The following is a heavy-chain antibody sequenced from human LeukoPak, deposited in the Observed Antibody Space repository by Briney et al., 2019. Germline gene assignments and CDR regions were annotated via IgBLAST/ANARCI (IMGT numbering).Heavy chain of an antibody. CDR2: INSDGSST. CDR3: ARDRQAYSGYDSPIDY. Sequence: GGSLRLSCAASGFTFSSYWMHWVRQAPGKGLVWVSRINSDGSSTTYADSVKGRFTISRDNAKNTPYLQMNSLRAEDTAVYYCARDRQAYSGYDSPIDYWGQGTLVTVSS. CDR1: GFTFSSYW. J-gene: IGHJ4*02. V-gene: IGHV3-74*01. D-gene: IGHD5-12*01.